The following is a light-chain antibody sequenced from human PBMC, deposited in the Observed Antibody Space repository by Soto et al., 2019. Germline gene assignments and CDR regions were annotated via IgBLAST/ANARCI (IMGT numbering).Light chain of an antibody. CDR2: GAS. J-gene: IGKJ4*01. V-gene: IGKV3-15*01. Sequence: EIVLTQSPGTLSLSPGERATLSCRASQSVSSGYLAWYQQKPGQAPRLLIFGASTRAAGIPARFSGSGSATEFTLTISSLRSDDFAVYYCQQYNNWPLTFGGGTKVDIK. CDR1: QSVSSGY. CDR3: QQYNNWPLT.